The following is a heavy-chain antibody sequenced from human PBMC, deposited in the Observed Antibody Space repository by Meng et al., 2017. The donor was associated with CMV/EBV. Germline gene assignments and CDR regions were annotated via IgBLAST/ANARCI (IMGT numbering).Heavy chain of an antibody. CDR1: GFTFDRSA. D-gene: IGHD2-8*01. CDR3: ARDDCGNYCTLAD. J-gene: IGHJ4*02. CDR2: IGYNSDYL. Sequence: SLKISCGASGFTFDRSAIHWVRQVPGKGLEWVSGIGYNSDYLGYADSVKGRFTISRDNAKNSVYLQMNSLRPEDTALYYCARDDCGNYCTLADWGQGTLVTVSS. V-gene: IGHV3-9*01.